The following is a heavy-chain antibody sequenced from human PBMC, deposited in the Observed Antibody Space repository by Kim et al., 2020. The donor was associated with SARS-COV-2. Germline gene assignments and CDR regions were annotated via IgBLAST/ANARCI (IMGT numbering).Heavy chain of an antibody. Sequence: AYSVKCRFTISRENSKHTLYHQLNSLRGDDTAVYHCAREHSSSWKLFGNWGQGTLVTVSS. J-gene: IGHJ4*02. CDR3: AREHSSSWKLFGN. D-gene: IGHD6-13*01. V-gene: IGHV3-53*01.